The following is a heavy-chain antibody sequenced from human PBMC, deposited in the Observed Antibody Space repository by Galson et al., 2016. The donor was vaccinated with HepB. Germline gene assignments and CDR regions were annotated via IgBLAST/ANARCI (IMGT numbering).Heavy chain of an antibody. J-gene: IGHJ4*02. D-gene: IGHD6-19*01. CDR3: ARALGRSSGWSPKGY. V-gene: IGHV3-74*01. CDR1: GFTFSNYW. Sequence: SLRLSCAASGFTFSNYWMHWVRQAPGKGLVWVSRINSDGSNTSYADSVKGRFTISRDNAKNTLYLQMNSLRTEDTAVYYCARALGRSSGWSPKGYWGQGTLVAVSS. CDR2: INSDGSNT.